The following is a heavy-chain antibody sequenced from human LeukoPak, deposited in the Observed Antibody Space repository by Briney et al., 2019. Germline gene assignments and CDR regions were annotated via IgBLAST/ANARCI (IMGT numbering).Heavy chain of an antibody. CDR2: IYYSGST. CDR3: ARRVWGSGWYVDY. J-gene: IGHJ4*02. V-gene: IGHV4-59*08. CDR1: GGSISSYY. Sequence: PSETLSLTCTVSGGSISSYYWSWIRQPPGKGLEWIGYIYYSGSTNYNPSLKSRVTISVDTSKNQFSLKLSSVTAADTAVYYCARRVWGSGWYVDYWGQGTLVTVSS. D-gene: IGHD6-19*01.